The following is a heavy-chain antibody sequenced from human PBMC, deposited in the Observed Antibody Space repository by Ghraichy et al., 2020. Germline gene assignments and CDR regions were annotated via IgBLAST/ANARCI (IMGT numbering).Heavy chain of an antibody. CDR3: ARGGARIAARRIPLDY. CDR2: INHSGST. Sequence: SETLSLTCAVYGGSFSGYYWSWIRQPPGKGLEWIGEINHSGSTNYNPSLKSRVTISVDTSKNQFSLKLSSVTAADTAVYYCARGGARIAARRIPLDYWGQGTLVTVSS. J-gene: IGHJ4*02. CDR1: GGSFSGYY. D-gene: IGHD6-6*01. V-gene: IGHV4-34*01.